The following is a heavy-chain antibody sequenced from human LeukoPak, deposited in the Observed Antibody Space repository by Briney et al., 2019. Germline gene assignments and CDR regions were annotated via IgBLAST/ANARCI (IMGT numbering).Heavy chain of an antibody. CDR2: ISGSGGST. Sequence: GGSLRLSCAAAGFTFSSYAMTWVRQAPGKGLEWVSAISGSGGSTYYADSVKGRFTISRDNSKNTLYLQMNSLRAEDTAFYYCAKDPPGSSGWFDYWGQGTLVTVSS. V-gene: IGHV3-23*01. J-gene: IGHJ4*02. CDR3: AKDPPGSSGWFDY. D-gene: IGHD6-19*01. CDR1: GFTFSSYA.